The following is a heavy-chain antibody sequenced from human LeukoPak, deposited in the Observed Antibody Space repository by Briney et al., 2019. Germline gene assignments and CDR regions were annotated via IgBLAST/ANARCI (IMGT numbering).Heavy chain of an antibody. D-gene: IGHD3-16*01. J-gene: IGHJ4*02. CDR1: GGSISSGSYY. V-gene: IGHV4-61*02. CDR3: ARGTSTYYDYVY. Sequence: SQTLSLTCTVSGGSISSGSYYWSWIRQPAGKGLEWIGRIYTSGSTNYNPSLKSRVTISVDTSKNQFSLKLSSVTAADTAVYYCARGTSTYYDYVYWGQGTLVTVSS. CDR2: IYTSGST.